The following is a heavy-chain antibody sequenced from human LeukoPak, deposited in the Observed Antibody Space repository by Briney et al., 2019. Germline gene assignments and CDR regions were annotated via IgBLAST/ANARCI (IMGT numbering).Heavy chain of an antibody. CDR2: VDYSGTA. J-gene: IGHJ4*02. CDR1: GASIRSSTYY. CDR3: VRHFYYFDTSGYSNFDS. D-gene: IGHD3-22*01. V-gene: IGHV4-39*01. Sequence: PSETLSLTCTVSGASIRSSTYYWGWVRQPPGKGLEYVGSVDYSGTASYNPSLKSRLTISVDTSKNQFSLKLSSVTATDTAMYYCVRHFYYFDTSGYSNFDSWGQGSLVTASS.